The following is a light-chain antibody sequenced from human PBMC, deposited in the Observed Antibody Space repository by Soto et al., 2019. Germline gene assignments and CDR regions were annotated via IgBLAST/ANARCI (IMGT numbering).Light chain of an antibody. CDR2: DVS. CDR3: QSYTSNSVV. J-gene: IGLJ2*01. V-gene: IGLV2-14*03. Sequence: QSALTQPASVSGSPGQSIIISCTGTSSDVGGHNYVSWYQHHPGKAPKLIIYDVSNRPSGVSIRFSGSKSGNTASLTISGLQPEDEADYYCQSYTSNSVVFGGGTKLTVL. CDR1: SSDVGGHNY.